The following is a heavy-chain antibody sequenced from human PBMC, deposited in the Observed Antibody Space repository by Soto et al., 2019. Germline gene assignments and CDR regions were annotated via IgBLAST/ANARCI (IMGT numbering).Heavy chain of an antibody. CDR1: GFTFDTYW. D-gene: IGHD7-27*01. V-gene: IGHV3-7*05. CDR3: ARDWAYFDS. Sequence: EVQLVESGGGLVQPGGSLRLSCAASGFTFDTYWMTWVRQAPGKGLEWVANIKQDGSEKYYVDSVKGRFTISRDNAKNSLYLQMNSLRAADTAVYYCARDWAYFDSWGQGTLVTVSS. CDR2: IKQDGSEK. J-gene: IGHJ4*02.